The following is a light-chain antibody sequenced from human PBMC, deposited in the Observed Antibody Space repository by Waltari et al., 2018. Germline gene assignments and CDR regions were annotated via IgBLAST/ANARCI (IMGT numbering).Light chain of an antibody. Sequence: QSALTQPASVSGSPGQSITISCSGISSDVGGYNFFSWYQQHPGKAPKLLIFDVSNRPSGVSNRFSGSKSDNTASLTISGLQPEDEADYYCSSYRRSSTYVLLGGGTKLTVL. CDR2: DVS. V-gene: IGLV2-14*03. CDR1: SSDVGGYNF. J-gene: IGLJ2*01. CDR3: SSYRRSSTYVL.